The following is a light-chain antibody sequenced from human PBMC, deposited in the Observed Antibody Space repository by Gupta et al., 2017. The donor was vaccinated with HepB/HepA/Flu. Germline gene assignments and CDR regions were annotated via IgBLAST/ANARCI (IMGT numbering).Light chain of an antibody. V-gene: IGKV3-20*01. CDR3: QQDGTSFT. Sequence: EIVLTQSPGTLSLSPGERATLSCRASQSVTSNYLAWYQQKPGQAPNLLIYGASNRATGIPDRFSGSGSGTDFTLTISRLDPEDFAVYYCQQDGTSFTFGGGTKVEIK. CDR2: GAS. J-gene: IGKJ4*01. CDR1: QSVTSNY.